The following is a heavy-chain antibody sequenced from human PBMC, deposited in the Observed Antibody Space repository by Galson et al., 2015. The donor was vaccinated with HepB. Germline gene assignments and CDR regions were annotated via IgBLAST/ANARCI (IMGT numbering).Heavy chain of an antibody. CDR3: AKDSSIRYSGCPEGYFDL. Sequence: SLRLSCAASGFTFSSYAMSWVRQAPGKGLEWVSAISGSGGSTYYADSVKGRFTISRDNSKNTLYLQMNSLRAEDTAVYYCAKDSSIRYSGCPEGYFDLWGRGTLVTVSS. J-gene: IGHJ2*01. V-gene: IGHV3-23*01. D-gene: IGHD5-12*01. CDR2: ISGSGGST. CDR1: GFTFSSYA.